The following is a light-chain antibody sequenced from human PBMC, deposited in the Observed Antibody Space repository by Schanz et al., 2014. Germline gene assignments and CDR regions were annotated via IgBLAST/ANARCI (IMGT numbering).Light chain of an antibody. CDR3: GAWDASLITV. V-gene: IGLV1-51*01. Sequence: QSVFTQPPSVSAAPGQKVTISCSGSTSNIGNNYVSWYQQLPGAAPKLLIYDNNRRPSGIPDRFSGSKSGTSGTLVITELQTGDEGDYYCGAWDASLITVFGTGTKLTVL. CDR2: DNN. J-gene: IGLJ1*01. CDR1: TSNIGNNY.